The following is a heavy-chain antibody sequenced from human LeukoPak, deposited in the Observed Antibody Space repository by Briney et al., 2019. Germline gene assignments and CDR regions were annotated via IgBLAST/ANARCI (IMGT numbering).Heavy chain of an antibody. CDR1: GYTFTGYY. J-gene: IGHJ4*02. D-gene: IGHD1-26*01. V-gene: IGHV1-2*02. Sequence: VASVKVSYKASGYTFTGYYMHWVRQAPGQGLEWMGWINPNSGGTNYAQKFQGRVTMTRDTSISTAYMELSRLRSDDTAVYYCAREREWELPFDYWGQGTLVTVSS. CDR2: INPNSGGT. CDR3: AREREWELPFDY.